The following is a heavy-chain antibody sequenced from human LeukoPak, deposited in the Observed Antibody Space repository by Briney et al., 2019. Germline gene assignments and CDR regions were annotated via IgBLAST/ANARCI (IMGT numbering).Heavy chain of an antibody. D-gene: IGHD3-10*01. CDR2: IYYSGST. CDR1: GGSISSYY. CDR3: ARANKSYYYGSGSYYERYMDV. Sequence: SETLSLTCTVSGGSISSYYWSWIRQPPGKGLEWIGYIYYSGSTYYNPSLKSRVTISVDTSKNQFSLKLSSVTAADTAVYYCARANKSYYYGSGSYYERYMDVWGKGTTVTVSS. V-gene: IGHV4-59*12. J-gene: IGHJ6*03.